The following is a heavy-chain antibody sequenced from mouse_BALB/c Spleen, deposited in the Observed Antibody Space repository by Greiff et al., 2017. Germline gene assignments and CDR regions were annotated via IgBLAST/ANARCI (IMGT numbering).Heavy chain of an antibody. V-gene: IGHV1-80*01. CDR3: ARQYGNYGWFAY. J-gene: IGHJ3*01. D-gene: IGHD2-10*02. Sequence: QVQLQQPGAELVKPGASVKISCKASGYAFSSYWMNWVKQRPGQGLEWIGQIYPGDGDTNYNGKFKGKATLTADKSSSTAYMQLSSLTSEDSAVYFCARQYGNYGWFAYWGQGTLVTVSA. CDR1: GYAFSSYW. CDR2: IYPGDGDT.